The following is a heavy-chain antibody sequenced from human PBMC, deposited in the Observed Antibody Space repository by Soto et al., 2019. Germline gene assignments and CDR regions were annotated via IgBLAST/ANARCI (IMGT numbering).Heavy chain of an antibody. Sequence: GESLKISCKGSGYSFTSYWISWVRQMPGKGLEWMGRTDPSDSYTNYSPSFQGHVTISADKSISTAYLQWSSLKASDTAMYYCARCSGSYCSFDPWGQGTLVTVSS. J-gene: IGHJ5*02. CDR3: ARCSGSYCSFDP. CDR1: GYSFTSYW. D-gene: IGHD3-10*01. V-gene: IGHV5-10-1*01. CDR2: TDPSDSYT.